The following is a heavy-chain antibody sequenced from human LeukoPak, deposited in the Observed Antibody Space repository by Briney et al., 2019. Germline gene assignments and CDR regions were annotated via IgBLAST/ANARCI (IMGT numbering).Heavy chain of an antibody. CDR2: IYYSGST. Sequence: SETLSLTCTVSGGSISSYYWSWIRKPPGKGLEWIGNIYYSGSTNYNPSPKSRVTISVDTSKNQFSLKLSSVTAADTAVYYCTRGSIAYYYMDVWGKGTTVTISS. CDR1: GGSISSYY. CDR3: TRGSIAYYYMDV. V-gene: IGHV4-59*01. D-gene: IGHD3-22*01. J-gene: IGHJ6*03.